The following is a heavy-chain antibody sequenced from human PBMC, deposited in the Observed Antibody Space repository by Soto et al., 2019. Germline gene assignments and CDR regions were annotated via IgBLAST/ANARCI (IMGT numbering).Heavy chain of an antibody. Sequence: GASVKVSCKASGYTFTSYGISWVRQAPGQGLEWMGWISAYNGNTNYAQKLQGRVTMTTDTSTSTAYMELRSLRSDDTAVYYCARVPAYCSGGSCYSGWFDPWGQGTLVTVSS. CDR2: ISAYNGNT. D-gene: IGHD2-15*01. V-gene: IGHV1-18*01. CDR1: GYTFTSYG. J-gene: IGHJ5*02. CDR3: ARVPAYCSGGSCYSGWFDP.